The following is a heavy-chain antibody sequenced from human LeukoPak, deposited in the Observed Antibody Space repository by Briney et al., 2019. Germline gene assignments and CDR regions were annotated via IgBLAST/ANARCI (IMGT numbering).Heavy chain of an antibody. CDR3: ARTTEGYCRGRSCYSYYYYLDV. CDR1: GFTVSSNY. CDR2: IYSGGST. V-gene: IGHV3-53*01. D-gene: IGHD2-15*01. Sequence: GGSLRLSCAASGFTVSSNYMSWVRQAPGKGLEWVSVIYSGGSTYYADSVKGRFTISRDNSKNTLYLQMNSLRAEDTAVYYCARTTEGYCRGRSCYSYYYYLDVWGKGTTVTVSS. J-gene: IGHJ6*03.